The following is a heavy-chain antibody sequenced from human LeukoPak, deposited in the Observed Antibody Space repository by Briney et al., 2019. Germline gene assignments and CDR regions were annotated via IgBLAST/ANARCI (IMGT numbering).Heavy chain of an antibody. D-gene: IGHD4-23*01. CDR3: ARGRPHGNDY. V-gene: IGHV3-74*01. J-gene: IGHJ4*02. CDR1: GFTFSSYW. CDR2: IASDGSST. Sequence: GGSLRLSCAASGFTFSSYWVNWVRQAPGKGLVWVSRIASDGSSTTYADSVKGRFSISRDNAKNTLYLQMNSLRVEDTAVYYCARGRPHGNDYWGQGTLVTVSS.